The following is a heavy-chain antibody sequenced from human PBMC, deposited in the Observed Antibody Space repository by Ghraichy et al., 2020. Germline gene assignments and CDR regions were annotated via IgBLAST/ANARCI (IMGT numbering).Heavy chain of an antibody. J-gene: IGHJ4*02. V-gene: IGHV4-39*01. Sequence: SETLSLTCTVSGGSISSSSYYWGWIRQPPGKGLEWIGSIYYSGSTYYNPSLKSRVTISVDTSKNQFSLKLSSVTAADTAVYYCARRNTIIGGPMKWGQGTLVTVSS. CDR1: GGSISSSSYY. CDR2: IYYSGST. CDR3: ARRNTIIGGPMK. D-gene: IGHD3-10*01.